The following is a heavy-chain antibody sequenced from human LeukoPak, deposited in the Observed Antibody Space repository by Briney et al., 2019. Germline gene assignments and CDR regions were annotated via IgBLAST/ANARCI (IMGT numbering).Heavy chain of an antibody. CDR1: GFTFSSFG. V-gene: IGHV3-30*03. J-gene: IGHJ4*02. CDR3: AGRHCSGGGCYFAGADPFDY. CDR2: ISYDGGRT. Sequence: PGGSLRLSCAASGFTFSSFGMHWVRQAPGKGLEWVAVISYDGGRTYYADSVEGRFTISRDTSKNTLYLQMNSLRAEDTAVYFCAGRHCSGGGCYFAGADPFDYWGQGTLVTVSS. D-gene: IGHD2-15*01.